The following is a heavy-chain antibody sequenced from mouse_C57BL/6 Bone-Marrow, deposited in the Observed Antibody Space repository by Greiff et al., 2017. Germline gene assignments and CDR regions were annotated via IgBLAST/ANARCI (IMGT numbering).Heavy chain of an antibody. CDR1: GFTFSDYG. D-gene: IGHD2-3*01. V-gene: IGHV5-17*01. Sequence: DVQLVESGGGLVKPGGSLKLSCAASGFTFSDYGMHWVRQAPEKGLEWVAYISSGSSTIYYADTVKGRFTISRDNAKNTLFLQMTSLRSEDTAMYYCARRYDGYYYYAMDYWGQGTSVTVSS. CDR3: ARRYDGYYYYAMDY. J-gene: IGHJ4*01. CDR2: ISSGSSTI.